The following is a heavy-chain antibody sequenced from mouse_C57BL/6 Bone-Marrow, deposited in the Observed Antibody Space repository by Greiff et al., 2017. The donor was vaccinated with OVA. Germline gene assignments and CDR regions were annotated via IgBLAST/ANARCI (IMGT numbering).Heavy chain of an antibody. CDR1: GYTFTDYY. D-gene: IGHD1-1*01. CDR3: ARTTVVAGYFDY. CDR2: INPNNGGT. V-gene: IGHV1-26*01. J-gene: IGHJ2*01. Sequence: EVQLQQSGPELVKPGASVKISCKASGYTFTDYYMNWVKQSHGKSLEWIGDINPNNGGTSYNQKFKGKATLTVDKSSSTAYMELRSLTSEDSAVYYCARTTVVAGYFDYWGQGTTLTVSS.